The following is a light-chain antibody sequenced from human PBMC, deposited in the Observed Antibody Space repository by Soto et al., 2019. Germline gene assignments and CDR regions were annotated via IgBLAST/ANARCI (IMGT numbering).Light chain of an antibody. CDR3: SAFTIIITLVV. V-gene: IGLV2-14*01. CDR2: DVS. J-gene: IGLJ2*01. Sequence: QSVLTQPASVSVAPGKSITISCTGTSSDVGGYNYGSWYQQHPGKASKLMIYDVSNRPAGVSNCFSGSMSGTTASPTISGHQAEDAADYYCSAFTIIITLVVFGGGTKLTVL. CDR1: SSDVGGYNY.